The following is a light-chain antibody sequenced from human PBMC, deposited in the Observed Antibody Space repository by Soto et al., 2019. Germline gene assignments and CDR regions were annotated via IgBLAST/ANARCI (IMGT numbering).Light chain of an antibody. J-gene: IGKJ1*01. V-gene: IGKV1-5*03. Sequence: DIQMTQSPSRLSASVGDRVTITCRASQSVSRSLAWYQQKPGKAPKLLIYKASSLESGVPSRFSGSGSGTEFTLTISSLQPDDFATYFCQQYNLYPETFGQGTKVYI. CDR3: QQYNLYPET. CDR2: KAS. CDR1: QSVSRS.